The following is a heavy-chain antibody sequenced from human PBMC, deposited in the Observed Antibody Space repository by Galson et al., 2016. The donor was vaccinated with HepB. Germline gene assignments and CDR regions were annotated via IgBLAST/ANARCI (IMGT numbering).Heavy chain of an antibody. CDR1: GFTFIDYS. CDR2: ITKDSSTV. Sequence: SLRLSCAASGFTFIDYSMNWVRQAPGKGLEWISYITKDSSTVYYADSVKGRFTISRDNAKNSVYLQMNSLRDEDTALYYCARDNWSARPGWYDPWGQGTLVTVSS. CDR3: ARDNWSARPGWYDP. J-gene: IGHJ5*02. V-gene: IGHV3-48*02. D-gene: IGHD3-3*01.